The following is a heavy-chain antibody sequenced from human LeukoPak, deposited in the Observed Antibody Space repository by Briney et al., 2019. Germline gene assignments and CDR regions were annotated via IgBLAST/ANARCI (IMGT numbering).Heavy chain of an antibody. V-gene: IGHV1-18*01. D-gene: IGHD3-3*01. CDR1: GYTFTSYG. CDR3: ARDWASYDLWSGYSAISPKTDKNWFDP. Sequence: ASVKVSCKASGYTFTSYGISWVRQAPGQGLEWMGWISAYNGNTNYAQKLQGRVTMTTDTSTSTAYMELRSLRSDDTAVYYCARDWASYDLWSGYSAISPKTDKNWFDPWGQGTLVTVSS. J-gene: IGHJ5*02. CDR2: ISAYNGNT.